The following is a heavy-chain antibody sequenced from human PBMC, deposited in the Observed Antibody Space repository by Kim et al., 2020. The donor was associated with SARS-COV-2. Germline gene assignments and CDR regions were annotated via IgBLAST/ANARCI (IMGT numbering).Heavy chain of an antibody. CDR3: ARDSSGWYAGGNYFDY. D-gene: IGHD6-19*01. CDR2: ISYDGSNK. CDR1: GFTFSSYG. J-gene: IGHJ4*02. Sequence: GGSLRLSCAASGFTFSSYGMHWVRRAPGKGLEWVAVISYDGSNKYYADSVKGRFTISRDNSKNTLYLQMNSLRAEDTAVYYCARDSSGWYAGGNYFDYWGQGTLVTVSS. V-gene: IGHV3-33*05.